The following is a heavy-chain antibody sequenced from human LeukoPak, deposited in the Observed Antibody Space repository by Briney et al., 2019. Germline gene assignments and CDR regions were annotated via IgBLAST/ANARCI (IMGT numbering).Heavy chain of an antibody. D-gene: IGHD2-15*01. CDR1: GFTFSSYG. CDR3: AKELHQLYCSGGSCYSVWYFQH. Sequence: GGSLRLSCAASGFTFSSYGMHWVRQAPGKGLEWVAFIRCRFTISRDNSKNTLYLQTNSLRAEDTAVYYCAKELHQLYCSGGSCYSVWYFQHWGQGTLVTVSS. J-gene: IGHJ1*01. V-gene: IGHV3-30*02. CDR2: IR.